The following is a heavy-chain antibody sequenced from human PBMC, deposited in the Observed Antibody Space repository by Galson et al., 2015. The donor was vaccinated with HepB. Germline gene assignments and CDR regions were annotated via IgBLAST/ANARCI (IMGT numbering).Heavy chain of an antibody. J-gene: IGHJ6*02. CDR3: TPSMVRGARPYYYYGMDV. D-gene: IGHD3-10*01. CDR2: IKSKTDGGTT. Sequence: SLRLSCAASGFTFSNAWMSWVRQAPGKGLEWVGRIKSKTDGGTTDYAAPVKGRFTISRDDSKNTLYLQMNSLKTEDTAVYYCTPSMVRGARPYYYYGMDVWGQGTTVTVSS. CDR1: GFTFSNAW. V-gene: IGHV3-15*01.